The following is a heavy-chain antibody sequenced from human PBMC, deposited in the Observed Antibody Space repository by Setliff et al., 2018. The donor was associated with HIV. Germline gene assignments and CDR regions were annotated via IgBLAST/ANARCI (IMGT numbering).Heavy chain of an antibody. Sequence: SETLSLTCAVYGGSFSSYYWSWIRQPPGKGLEWIGEINHSGSTNYSPSLKSRVTISVDTSKNQFSLKLTSVTAADTAFYYCARVSRLHPFDPWGQGVLVTVSS. D-gene: IGHD2-15*01. CDR1: GGSFSSYY. CDR3: ARVSRLHPFDP. J-gene: IGHJ5*02. CDR2: INHSGST. V-gene: IGHV4-34*01.